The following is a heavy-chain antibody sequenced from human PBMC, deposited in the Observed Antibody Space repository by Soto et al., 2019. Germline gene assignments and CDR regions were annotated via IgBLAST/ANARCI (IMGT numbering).Heavy chain of an antibody. V-gene: IGHV4-4*01. CDR3: ARLVYDTRLNYMYFDF. D-gene: IGHD2-8*01. Sequence: AVSGVSISSGNWWTWVRQTPQRGLEYIGEIFHDGTANYYPSFERRVAISVDTSKNQFSLKLTSVTAADTAIYFCARLVYDTRLNYMYFDFWGQGALVTVS. J-gene: IGHJ4*02. CDR1: GVSISSGNW. CDR2: IFHDGTA.